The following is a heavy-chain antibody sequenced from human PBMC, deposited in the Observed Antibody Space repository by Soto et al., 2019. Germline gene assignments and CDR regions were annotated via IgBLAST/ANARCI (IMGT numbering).Heavy chain of an antibody. V-gene: IGHV3-23*01. CDR2: ISGSGGST. CDR1: GFTFSSYS. D-gene: IGHD3-10*01. CDR3: AKEDNYYWFGP. Sequence: AGSLRLSCAASGFTFSSYSMSWVRQAPWKGLEWVSAISGSGGSTYYADPAKGRFTISRENSKKTLYLQMISLIAEEAAVYYCAKEDNYYWFGPWGQGTLVTVSS. J-gene: IGHJ5*02.